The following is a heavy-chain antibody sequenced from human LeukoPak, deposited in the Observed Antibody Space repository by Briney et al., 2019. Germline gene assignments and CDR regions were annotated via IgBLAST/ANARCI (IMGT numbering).Heavy chain of an antibody. CDR1: GFTFSSYG. D-gene: IGHD3-22*01. CDR2: ISYDGSNK. Sequence: PGGSLRLSCAASGFTFSSYGMHWVRQAPGKGLEGVAVISYDGSNKYYADSVKGRFTISRDNSKNTLYLQMNSLRAEDTAVYYCAKDRAMIGEGFFDYWGQGTLVTVSS. V-gene: IGHV3-30*18. CDR3: AKDRAMIGEGFFDY. J-gene: IGHJ4*02.